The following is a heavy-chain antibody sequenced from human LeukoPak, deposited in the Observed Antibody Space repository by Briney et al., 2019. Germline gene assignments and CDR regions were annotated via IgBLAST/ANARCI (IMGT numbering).Heavy chain of an antibody. CDR3: ASHDYGDYRYY. Sequence: ASVKVSCKASGYTFTSYYMHWVRQAPGQGLEWMGIINPSGGSTSYAQKFQGRVTITADKSTSTAYMELSSLRSEDTAVYYCASHDYGDYRYYWGQGTLVTVSS. V-gene: IGHV1-46*01. J-gene: IGHJ4*02. D-gene: IGHD4-17*01. CDR2: INPSGGST. CDR1: GYTFTSYY.